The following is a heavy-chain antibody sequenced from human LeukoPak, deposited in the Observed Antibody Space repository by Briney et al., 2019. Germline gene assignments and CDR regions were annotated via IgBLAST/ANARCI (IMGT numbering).Heavy chain of an antibody. CDR2: ISGSGGST. CDR3: ASYGSGSYYSPYLY. J-gene: IGHJ4*02. CDR1: GFTFSSYA. V-gene: IGHV3-23*01. D-gene: IGHD3-10*01. Sequence: GGSLRLSSAASGFTFSSYAMSWVRQAPGKGLEWVSAISGSGGSTFYADSVMGRFTISRDNSKNTLYLQMNSLRAEDTAVYYCASYGSGSYYSPYLYWGQGTLVTVSS.